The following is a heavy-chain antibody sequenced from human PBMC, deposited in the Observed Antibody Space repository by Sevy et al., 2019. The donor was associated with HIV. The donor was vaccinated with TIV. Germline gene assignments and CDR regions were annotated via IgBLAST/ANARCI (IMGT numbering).Heavy chain of an antibody. CDR3: AKELTAMVLYYFDY. CDR2: ISYDGSNK. Sequence: GGSLRLSCAASGFTFSSYGMHWVRQAPGKWLEWVAVISYDGSNKYYADSVKGRFTISRDNSKNTLYLQMNSLRAEDTAVYYCAKELTAMVLYYFDYWGQGTLVTVSS. CDR1: GFTFSSYG. J-gene: IGHJ4*02. D-gene: IGHD5-18*01. V-gene: IGHV3-30*18.